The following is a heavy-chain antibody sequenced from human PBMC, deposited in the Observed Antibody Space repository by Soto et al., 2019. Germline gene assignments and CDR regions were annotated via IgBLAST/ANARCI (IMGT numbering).Heavy chain of an antibody. CDR1: GGSISSGDYY. D-gene: IGHD2-15*01. Sequence: QVQLQESGPGLVKPSQTLSLTCTVSGGSISSGDYYWSWIRQPPGKGLEWIGYIYYSGSTYYNPSLKSRVTISVDTSKNQFSLKLSSVTAADTAVYYCARTVPCSDGSCYPYWYFDLWGRGTLVTVSS. CDR2: IYYSGST. CDR3: ARTVPCSDGSCYPYWYFDL. V-gene: IGHV4-30-4*01. J-gene: IGHJ2*01.